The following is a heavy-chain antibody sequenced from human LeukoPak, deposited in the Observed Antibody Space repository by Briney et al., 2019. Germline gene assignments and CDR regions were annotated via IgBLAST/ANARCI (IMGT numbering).Heavy chain of an antibody. Sequence: SETLSLTCTVSGGSISSYYWSWIRQPPGKGLEWIGYIYYSGSTNYNPSLKSRVTISVDTSKNQFSLKLSSVTAAVTAVYYCARGLQNYGDAQGPFDYYYYMDVWGKGTTVTVSS. CDR3: ARGLQNYGDAQGPFDYYYYMDV. CDR2: IYYSGST. D-gene: IGHD4-17*01. CDR1: GGSISSYY. V-gene: IGHV4-59*01. J-gene: IGHJ6*03.